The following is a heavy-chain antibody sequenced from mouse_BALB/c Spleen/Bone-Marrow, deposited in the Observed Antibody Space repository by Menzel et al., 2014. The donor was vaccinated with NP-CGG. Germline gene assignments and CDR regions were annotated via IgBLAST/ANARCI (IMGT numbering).Heavy chain of an antibody. CDR2: IYPGDGDT. J-gene: IGHJ2*01. CDR3: ARGDPFDY. V-gene: IGHV1-87*01. CDR1: GYTFTSYW. Sequence: VQLVESGAELARPGASVKLSCKASGYTFTSYWMQWVRQRPGQGLEWIGAIYPGDGDTRYTQKFKGKATLTADKSSSTAYMQLSSLAPEDSAVYYCARGDPFDYWGQGTTPTVSS.